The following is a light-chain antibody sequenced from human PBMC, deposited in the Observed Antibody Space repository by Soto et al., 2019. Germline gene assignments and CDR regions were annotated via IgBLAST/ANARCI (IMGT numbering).Light chain of an antibody. Sequence: IALTQSQGTLSLSPGERATLSGPARQSISSRYLAWYQQKRGQAPRLLIYGASSRATGIPDRFSGSGSGTDFTLTISSLQSEDFAVYYCQQYNNWPPITFGQGTRLEI. CDR2: GAS. CDR1: QSISSRY. V-gene: IGKV3-20*01. J-gene: IGKJ5*01. CDR3: QQYNNWPPIT.